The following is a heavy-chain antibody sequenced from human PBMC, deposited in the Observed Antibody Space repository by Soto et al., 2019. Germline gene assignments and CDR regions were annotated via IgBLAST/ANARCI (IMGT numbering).Heavy chain of an antibody. CDR1: GFTFSSYA. V-gene: IGHV3-23*01. D-gene: IGHD3-9*01. CDR2: ISGSGGST. Sequence: HPGGSLRLSCAASGFTFSSYAMSWVRQAPGKGLEWVSAISGSGGSTYYADSVKGRFTISRDNSKNTLYLQMNSLRAEDTAVYYCAKVIKLRYFDWLTSDYWGQGTLVTVSS. J-gene: IGHJ4*02. CDR3: AKVIKLRYFDWLTSDY.